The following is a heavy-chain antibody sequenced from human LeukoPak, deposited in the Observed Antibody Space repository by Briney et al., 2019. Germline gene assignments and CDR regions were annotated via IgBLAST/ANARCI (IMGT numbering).Heavy chain of an antibody. CDR3: ARAGPPMDYYYYYGMDV. CDR2: IYYSGST. D-gene: IGHD5-24*01. J-gene: IGHJ6*02. V-gene: IGHV4-59*01. CDR1: GGYISSYY. Sequence: PSETLSLTCTVSGGYISSYYWSWIRQPPGKGLEWIGYIYYSGSTNYNPSLKSRVTISVDTSKNQFSLKLSSVTAADTAVYYCARAGPPMDYYYYYGMDVWGQGTTVTVSS.